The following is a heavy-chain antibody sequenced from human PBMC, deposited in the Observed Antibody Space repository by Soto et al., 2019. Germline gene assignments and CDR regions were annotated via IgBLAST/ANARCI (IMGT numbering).Heavy chain of an antibody. J-gene: IGHJ6*02. CDR3: ARLAMATRRGYYGMDV. CDR2: IYPGDSDT. Sequence: CKGSGYNFTNYWIGWVRQMPGKGLESMGIIYPGDSDTRYSPSFQGHVTISADKSISTAYLQWSSLKASDTAMYYCARLAMATRRGYYGMDVWGQGTTVTVSS. CDR1: GYNFTNYW. D-gene: IGHD3-16*01. V-gene: IGHV5-51*01.